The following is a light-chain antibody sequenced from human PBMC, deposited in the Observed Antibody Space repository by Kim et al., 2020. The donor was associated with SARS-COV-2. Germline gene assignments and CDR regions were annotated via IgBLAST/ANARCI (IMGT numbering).Light chain of an antibody. CDR2: WAA. V-gene: IGKV4-1*01. Sequence: TLNCKSSQRVLYGSNKSYYLAGYQQKQRQPPKQLIYWAATREAGFPDRVSGSGSGTDFTLTSSSLQAEDVAVYYCQQYYSTPTWTFGQGTKVDIK. J-gene: IGKJ1*01. CDR3: QQYYSTPTWT. CDR1: QRVLYGSNKSYY.